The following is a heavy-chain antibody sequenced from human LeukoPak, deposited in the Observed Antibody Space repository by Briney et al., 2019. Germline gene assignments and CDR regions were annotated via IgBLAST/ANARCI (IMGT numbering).Heavy chain of an antibody. D-gene: IGHD3-22*01. CDR1: GGSISSDY. CDR3: ARHGYYYDSSAYTYSFDY. J-gene: IGHJ4*02. Sequence: PSETLSLTCTVSGGSISSDYWSWIRQPPGKGLEWIGYIYTSGTTNYNPSLKSRVTISGDTSKNQFSLKLSSVTAADTAVYYCARHGYYYDSSAYTYSFDYWGQGTLVTVSS. V-gene: IGHV4-4*09. CDR2: IYTSGTT.